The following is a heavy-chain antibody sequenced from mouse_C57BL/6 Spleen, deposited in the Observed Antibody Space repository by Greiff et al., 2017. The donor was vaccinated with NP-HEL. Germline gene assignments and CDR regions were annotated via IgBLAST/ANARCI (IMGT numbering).Heavy chain of an antibody. CDR3: ARASYYSNWYFDV. J-gene: IGHJ1*03. V-gene: IGHV7-1*01. D-gene: IGHD2-5*01. CDR1: GFTFSDFY. Sequence: EVQVVESGGGLVQSGRSLRLSCATSGFTFSDFYMEWVRQAPGKGLEWIAASRNKANDYTTEYSASVKGRFIVSRDTSQSILYLQMNALRAEDTAIYYCARASYYSNWYFDVWGTGTTVTVSS. CDR2: SRNKANDYTT.